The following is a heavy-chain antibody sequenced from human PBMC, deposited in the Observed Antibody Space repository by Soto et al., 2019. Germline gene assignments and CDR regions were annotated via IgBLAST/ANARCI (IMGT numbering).Heavy chain of an antibody. D-gene: IGHD5-18*01. CDR3: TTFPDTAMVTWSWVDFDY. Sequence: EVQLVESGGGLVKPGGSLRLSCAASGFTFSNAWMSWVRQAPGKGLEWVGRIKSKTDGGTTDYAAPVKGRFTISRDDSKSTLYLQMNSLKTEDTAVYDCTTFPDTAMVTWSWVDFDYWGQGTLVTGSS. J-gene: IGHJ4*02. V-gene: IGHV3-15*01. CDR1: GFTFSNAW. CDR2: IKSKTDGGTT.